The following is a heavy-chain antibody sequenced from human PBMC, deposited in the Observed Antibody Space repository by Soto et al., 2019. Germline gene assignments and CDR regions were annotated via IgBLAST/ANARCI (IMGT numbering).Heavy chain of an antibody. CDR1: GYPFTSYA. V-gene: IGHV1-8*01. CDR2: MNPNSGNT. J-gene: IGHJ4*02. Sequence: QVQLVQSGAEVKKPGASVKVSCKASGYPFTSYAINWVRQATGQGLEWMGWMNPNSGNTGYAQKFQGRVTMTRNTSISTAYMELSSLRSEDTAVYYCARFAAAGYYFDYWGQGTLVTVSS. CDR3: ARFAAAGYYFDY. D-gene: IGHD6-13*01.